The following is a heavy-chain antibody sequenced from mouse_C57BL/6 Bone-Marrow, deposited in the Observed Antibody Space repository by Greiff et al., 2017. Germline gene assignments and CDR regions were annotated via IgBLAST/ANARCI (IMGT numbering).Heavy chain of an antibody. CDR3: TANWGAY. D-gene: IGHD4-1*01. CDR1: GFNIKDDY. Sequence: EVQRVESGAELVRPGASVKLSCTASGFNIKDDYMHWVKQRPEQGLEWIGWIDPENGDTEYASKFQGKATITADTSSNTAYLQLSSLTSEDTAVYYCTANWGAYWGQGTLVTVSA. V-gene: IGHV14-4*01. CDR2: IDPENGDT. J-gene: IGHJ3*01.